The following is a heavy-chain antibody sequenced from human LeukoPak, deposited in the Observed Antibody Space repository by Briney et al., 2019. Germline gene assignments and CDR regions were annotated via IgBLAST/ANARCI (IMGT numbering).Heavy chain of an antibody. CDR1: GGSISSYY. CDR3: ARRPLGGMDV. V-gene: IGHV4-59*01. Sequence: PSETLSLTCTVSGGSISSYYWSWIRQPPGKGLEWIGYIYYSGSTNYNPSLKSRVTISVDTSKNQFSLKLSSVTAADTAVYYCARRPLGGMDVWGQGTTVTVSS. CDR2: IYYSGST. J-gene: IGHJ6*02. D-gene: IGHD7-27*01.